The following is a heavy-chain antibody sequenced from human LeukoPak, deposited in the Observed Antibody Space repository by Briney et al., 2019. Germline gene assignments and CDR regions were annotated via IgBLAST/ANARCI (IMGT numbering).Heavy chain of an antibody. CDR2: ISSSGGTI. CDR3: ARSGQLLFDF. CDR1: GFTFSSSE. D-gene: IGHD1-26*01. V-gene: IGHV3-48*03. J-gene: IGHJ4*02. Sequence: PGGSLRLSCAASGFTFSSSEMNWVRQAPGKGLEWVSYISSSGGTISYADSVKGRFTISRDNAKNSLYLQMNSLRAEDTAIYYCARSGQLLFDFWGQGTLVTVSS.